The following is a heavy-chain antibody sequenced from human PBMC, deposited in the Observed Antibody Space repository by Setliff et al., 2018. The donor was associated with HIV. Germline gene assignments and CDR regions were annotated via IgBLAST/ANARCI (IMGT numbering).Heavy chain of an antibody. CDR3: ATDYIGSGRPLDS. Sequence: KTSETLSLTCAVYGGSFSGYYWSWIRQPPGKGLEWIGEINHSGSTNYNPSLKSRVTISVDTSKNQFSLKLSSVTAADTAVYYCATDYIGSGRPLDSWGQGTLVTVSS. V-gene: IGHV4-34*01. CDR2: INHSGST. J-gene: IGHJ5*01. CDR1: GGSFSGYY. D-gene: IGHD4-4*01.